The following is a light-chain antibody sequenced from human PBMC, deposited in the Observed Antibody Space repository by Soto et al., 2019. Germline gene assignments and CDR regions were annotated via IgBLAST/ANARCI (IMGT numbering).Light chain of an antibody. V-gene: IGKV1-5*01. CDR3: QHTTVFT. Sequence: DIQMPQSPSTLAASVGDTVTMTCRSSSKWLAWYQKKPGKAPKLLIYDVSNLERGVPPRFSGSTSGAESTLTITGLQPDDLGTYYCQHTTVFTFGQGTKVEIK. J-gene: IGKJ2*01. CDR1: SSKW. CDR2: DVS.